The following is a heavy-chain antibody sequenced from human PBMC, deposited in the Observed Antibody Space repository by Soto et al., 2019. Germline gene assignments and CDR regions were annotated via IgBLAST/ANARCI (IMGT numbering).Heavy chain of an antibody. D-gene: IGHD5-12*01. CDR1: GYTFTAYY. Sequence: QVQLVQSGAELKKPGASVKVSCMASGYTFTAYYMHWVRQAPGQGLEWMGWINPNSGGTYHAQNFQGRVTMTRDTSTTTAYMELASLRSDDTAAYYCVRGGGRGYNELDPWGHGTLVIVPS. CDR3: VRGGGRGYNELDP. J-gene: IGHJ5*02. V-gene: IGHV1-2*02. CDR2: INPNSGGT.